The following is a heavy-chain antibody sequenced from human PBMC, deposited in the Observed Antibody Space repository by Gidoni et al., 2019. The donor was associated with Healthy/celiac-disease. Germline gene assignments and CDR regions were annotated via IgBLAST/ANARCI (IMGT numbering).Heavy chain of an antibody. CDR3: APIAVAGNYFDY. J-gene: IGHJ4*02. Sequence: QLQLQESGPGLVKPSETLSLTCTVSGGSISSSSYYWGWIRPPPGKGLEWIGSIYYSGCTYYNPSLKSRVTISVDTSKNQFSLKLSSVTAADTAVYYCAPIAVAGNYFDYWGQGTLVTVSS. V-gene: IGHV4-39*01. CDR1: GGSISSSSYY. CDR2: IYYSGCT. D-gene: IGHD6-19*01.